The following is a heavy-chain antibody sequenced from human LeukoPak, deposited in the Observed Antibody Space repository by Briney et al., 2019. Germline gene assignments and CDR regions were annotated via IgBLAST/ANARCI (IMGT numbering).Heavy chain of an antibody. J-gene: IGHJ4*02. V-gene: IGHV4-39*01. CDR1: GGSISSSTYY. CDR2: LYYSGTT. D-gene: IGHD3-10*01. Sequence: PSETLSLTCTVSGGSISSSTYYWGWIRRPPGKGLEWIGRLYYSGTTYYNPSLKSRVTVSVDTSKNQFSLNLSSVTAADTAVYYCARVSSRGVIIGTFDYWGQGTLVTVS. CDR3: ARVSSRGVIIGTFDY.